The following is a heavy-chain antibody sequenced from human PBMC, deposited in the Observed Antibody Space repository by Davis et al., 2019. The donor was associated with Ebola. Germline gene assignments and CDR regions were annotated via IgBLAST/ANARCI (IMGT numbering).Heavy chain of an antibody. CDR3: ARDGPVGAILYGMDV. J-gene: IGHJ6*02. D-gene: IGHD1-26*01. V-gene: IGHV3-7*01. CDR1: GFTFSSYW. Sequence: GGSLRLSCAASGFTFSSYWMIWVRQAPGKGLEWVANIKQDGSEKYYVDSVKGRFTISRDNAKNSLYLQMNSLRDEDTAVYYCARDGPVGAILYGMDVWGQGTTVTVSS. CDR2: IKQDGSEK.